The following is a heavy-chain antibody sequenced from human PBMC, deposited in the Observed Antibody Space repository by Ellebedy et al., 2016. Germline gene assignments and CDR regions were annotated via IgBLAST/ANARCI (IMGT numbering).Heavy chain of an antibody. CDR3: VKEQSSGFYRVSDY. V-gene: IGHV3-30*18. CDR2: ISYDGSKK. CDR1: GFTLSSCG. J-gene: IGHJ4*02. Sequence: GGSLRLSCVASGFTLSSCGMHWVRQAPGKDLEWVAVISYDGSKKVYADSVKGRFTISRDTSKNTLDLQMNTLRAEDTAVYYCVKEQSSGFYRVSDYWGQGTLVTVSS. D-gene: IGHD3-22*01.